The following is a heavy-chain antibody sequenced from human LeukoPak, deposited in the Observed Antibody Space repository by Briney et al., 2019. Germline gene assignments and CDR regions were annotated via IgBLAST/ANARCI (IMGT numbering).Heavy chain of an antibody. D-gene: IGHD6-13*01. Sequence: WGSLRLSCAASGFTFSSYSMNWVRQAPGKGLEWVSYISSSSSTIYYADSVKGRLTISRDNAKKSLYLQMNSLRAEDTAVYYCERGQQLDRYYYYYYMDVWGKGTTVTVSS. V-gene: IGHV3-48*01. CDR1: GFTFSSYS. CDR3: ERGQQLDRYYYYYYMDV. J-gene: IGHJ6*03. CDR2: ISSSSSTI.